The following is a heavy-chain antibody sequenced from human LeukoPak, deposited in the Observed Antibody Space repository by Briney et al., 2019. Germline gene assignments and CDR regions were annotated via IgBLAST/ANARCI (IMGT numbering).Heavy chain of an antibody. J-gene: IGHJ4*02. Sequence: GASVKVSCKASGGTFSSYAISWVRQAPGQGLEWMGGITPIFGTANYAQKFQGRVTITADESTSTAYVELSSLRSEDTAVYYCATSGDDYVWGSYRPFDYWGQGTLVTVSS. D-gene: IGHD3-16*02. CDR2: ITPIFGTA. V-gene: IGHV1-69*13. CDR1: GGTFSSYA. CDR3: ATSGDDYVWGSYRPFDY.